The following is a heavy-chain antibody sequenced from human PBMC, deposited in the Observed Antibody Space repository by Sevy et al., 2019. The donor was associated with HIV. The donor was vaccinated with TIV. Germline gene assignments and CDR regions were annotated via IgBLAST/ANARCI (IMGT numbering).Heavy chain of an antibody. D-gene: IGHD6-6*01. CDR3: ATAPIAARPIWFDP. J-gene: IGHJ5*02. V-gene: IGHV1-24*01. Sequence: ASVKVSCKVSGYTLTELSMHWVRQAPGKGLEWMGGFDPEDGETIYAQTFQGRVTITEDTSTDTAYMELSSLRSEDTAGYYCATAPIAARPIWFDPWGQGTLVTVSS. CDR1: GYTLTELS. CDR2: FDPEDGET.